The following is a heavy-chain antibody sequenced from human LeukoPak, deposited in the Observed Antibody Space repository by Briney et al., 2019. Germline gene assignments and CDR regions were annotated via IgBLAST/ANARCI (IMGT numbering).Heavy chain of an antibody. CDR3: SKERPEEYYASGRYLEC. Sequence: PGGSLRLSCAASGFTFRSFVMHWVRQAPGKGLEWVAAISYEDGSNKYYADSVKGRFTISRDNSKYTVYLEMNSLRVEDTAMYYCSKERPEEYYASGRYLECWGQGTLVTVSS. CDR2: ISYEDGSNK. D-gene: IGHD3-10*01. V-gene: IGHV3-30*04. J-gene: IGHJ4*02. CDR1: GFTFRSFV.